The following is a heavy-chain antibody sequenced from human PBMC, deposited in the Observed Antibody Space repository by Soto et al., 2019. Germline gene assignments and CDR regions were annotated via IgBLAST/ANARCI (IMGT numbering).Heavy chain of an antibody. J-gene: IGHJ4*02. Sequence: PGGSLRLSCAASGFTFSSYGMHWVRQAPGKGLEWVSAISGSGGSTYYADSVKGRFTISRDNSKNKLYLQMNSLRAEDTAVYYCAYSSTPFDYWGQGTLVTVSS. D-gene: IGHD6-13*01. CDR3: AYSSTPFDY. CDR1: GFTFSSYG. CDR2: ISGSGGST. V-gene: IGHV3-23*01.